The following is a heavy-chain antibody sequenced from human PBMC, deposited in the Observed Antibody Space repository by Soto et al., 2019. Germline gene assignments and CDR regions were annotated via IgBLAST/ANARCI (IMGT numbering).Heavy chain of an antibody. CDR1: DYSINSDKYY. J-gene: IGHJ5*02. CDR3: ARWILIVLGWFDA. D-gene: IGHD5-18*01. V-gene: IGHV4-39*01. Sequence: PSETLSLTCSVSDYSINSDKYYWCWIRQPPGKGLEWIGSIYYRGNAYYNPSLQTRVTISLDKSKNQFSLKLSSVTAAGTAVYYCARWILIVLGWFDAWGQGTLVTVSS. CDR2: IYYRGNA.